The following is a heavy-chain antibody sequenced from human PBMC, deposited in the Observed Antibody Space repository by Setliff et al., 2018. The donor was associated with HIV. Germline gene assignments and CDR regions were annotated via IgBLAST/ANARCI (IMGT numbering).Heavy chain of an antibody. D-gene: IGHD3-22*01. CDR1: GGLISSSRYY. V-gene: IGHV4-39*01. CDR2: IFNDGRT. J-gene: IGHJ4*02. CDR3: ARVGWYYYDSSGVGEFDY. Sequence: ELLPLTCTVSGGLISSSRYYWGWLRQLAGKGLEWIGSIFNDGRTYYNPSLKSRITIPMDTSTNQFSLKLSSVTAADTAVYYCARVGWYYYDSSGVGEFDYWGQGTLVTVSS.